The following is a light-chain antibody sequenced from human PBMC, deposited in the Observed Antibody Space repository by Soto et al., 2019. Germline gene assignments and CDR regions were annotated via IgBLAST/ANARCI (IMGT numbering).Light chain of an antibody. CDR3: QHYNSYSDT. CDR1: QSISGW. V-gene: IGKV1-5*03. J-gene: IGKJ1*01. CDR2: KAS. Sequence: DIPMTQSPSTLSASVGDRVTITCRASQSISGWVAWYQQRPGKAPKLLIYKASTLKSGVPSRFSGSGSGTEFTLTISSLQPDDFATYYCQHYNSYSDTFGQGTQVEIK.